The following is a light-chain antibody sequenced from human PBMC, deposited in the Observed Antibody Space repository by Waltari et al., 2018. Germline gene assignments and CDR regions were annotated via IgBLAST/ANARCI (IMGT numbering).Light chain of an antibody. V-gene: IGKV2D-29*01. CDR2: EVS. CDR3: VQTLDLPYT. Sequence: DIVITQTPLSLSVTPGQPASISCKSSQSLLHSDGRTSLFWYLQKPGQPPQLLIYEVSKRFYGVPERFSGSGSGTDVTRKVSRVEAEDVGLYYCVQTLDLPYTFGQGTKLEI. J-gene: IGKJ2*01. CDR1: QSLLHSDGRTS.